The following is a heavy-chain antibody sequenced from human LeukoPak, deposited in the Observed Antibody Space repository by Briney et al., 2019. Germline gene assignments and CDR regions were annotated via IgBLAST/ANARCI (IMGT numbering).Heavy chain of an antibody. Sequence: GGSLRLSCATSAFIFNNAWMSWVRQAPGKGLEWVGRIKSKTDGGTTDYAAPVKARFTISRDDSKNTLYLQMNSLKTEDTAVYYCTTEYNFNYYDSNGYYYWGQGTLVTVSS. V-gene: IGHV3-15*01. CDR1: AFIFNNAW. D-gene: IGHD3-22*01. J-gene: IGHJ4*02. CDR3: TTEYNFNYYDSNGYYY. CDR2: IKSKTDGGTT.